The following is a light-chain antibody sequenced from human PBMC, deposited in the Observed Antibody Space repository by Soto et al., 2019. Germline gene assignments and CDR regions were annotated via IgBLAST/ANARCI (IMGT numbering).Light chain of an antibody. CDR3: QQRSNWPRPIT. J-gene: IGKJ5*01. CDR1: QSVSSY. V-gene: IGKV3-11*01. Sequence: EIVLTQSPATLSLSPGERATLSCRASQSVSSYLAWYQQKPGQAPRLLIYDASNRATGIPARFSGSGTGTDFTLTISSLEPEYFAVYSCQQRSNWPRPITFGQGTRLEIK. CDR2: DAS.